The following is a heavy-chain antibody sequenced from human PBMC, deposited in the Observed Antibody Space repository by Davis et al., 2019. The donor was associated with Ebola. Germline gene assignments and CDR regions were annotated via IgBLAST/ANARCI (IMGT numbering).Heavy chain of an antibody. D-gene: IGHD6-19*01. CDR2: MSSSSIYI. J-gene: IGHJ6*04. Sequence: PGGSLRLSCAASGFTFSNFSMTWVRQAPGKGLEWVSSMSSSSIYIYYAGSVKGRFTISRDNAKNSLYLQMNSLRAEDTAVYYCARDDGGWDYSYYYGMDVWGKGTTVTVSS. V-gene: IGHV3-21*01. CDR3: ARDDGGWDYSYYYGMDV. CDR1: GFTFSNFS.